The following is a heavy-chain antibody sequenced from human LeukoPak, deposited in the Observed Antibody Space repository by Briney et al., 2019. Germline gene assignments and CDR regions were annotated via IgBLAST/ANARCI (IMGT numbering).Heavy chain of an antibody. CDR2: INPNSGGT. CDR1: GYTFTGYY. D-gene: IGHD1-26*01. Sequence: GASVKVSCKASGYTFTGYYMHWVRQAPGQGLEWMGWINPNSGGTNYAQKFQGWVTMTRDTSISTAYMELSRLRSDDTAVYYCAREERGRWSGSYSPPLEYWGQGTLVTVSS. J-gene: IGHJ4*02. CDR3: AREERGRWSGSYSPPLEY. V-gene: IGHV1-2*04.